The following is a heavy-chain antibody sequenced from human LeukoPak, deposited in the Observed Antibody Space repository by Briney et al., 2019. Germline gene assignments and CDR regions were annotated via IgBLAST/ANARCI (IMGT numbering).Heavy chain of an antibody. CDR3: ARTYYYYYYMDV. CDR2: IYTSGST. V-gene: IGHV4-61*02. CDR1: GGSISSGSYY. Sequence: PSQTLSLTCTVSGGSISSGSYYWSWIRQPAGKGLEWIGRIYTSGSTNYNPSLKSRVTISVDTSKTQFSLKLSSVTAADTAVYYCARTYYYYYYMDVWGKGTTVTVSS. J-gene: IGHJ6*03.